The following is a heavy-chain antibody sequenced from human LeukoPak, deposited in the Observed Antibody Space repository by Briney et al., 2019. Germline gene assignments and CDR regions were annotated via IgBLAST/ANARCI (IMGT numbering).Heavy chain of an antibody. V-gene: IGHV4-59*06. Sequence: PSETLSLTCTVSGGSISSYYWSWIRQHPGKGLEWIGYIYYSGSTYYNPSLKSRVTISVDTSKNQFSLKLSSVTAADTAVYYCARGYTYYYDSSGRGAFDIWGQGTVVTVSS. CDR3: ARGYTYYYDSSGRGAFDI. D-gene: IGHD3-22*01. CDR1: GGSISSYY. J-gene: IGHJ3*02. CDR2: IYYSGST.